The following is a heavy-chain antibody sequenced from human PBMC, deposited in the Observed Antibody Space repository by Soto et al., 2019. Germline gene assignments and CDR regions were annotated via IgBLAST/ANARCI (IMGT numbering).Heavy chain of an antibody. CDR3: ARDPSYSGMDV. CDR2: INAGNGNT. J-gene: IGHJ6*02. V-gene: IGHV1-3*05. Sequence: QVQLVQSGAEEKKPGASVKVSCKASGYTFTSYAMHWVRQAPGQRLEWMGWINAGNGNTKYSQKSQGSDTITRDTTASTAYMELGSLRSEDTAVYYCARDPSYSGMDVWGQGTTVTVSS. CDR1: GYTFTSYA.